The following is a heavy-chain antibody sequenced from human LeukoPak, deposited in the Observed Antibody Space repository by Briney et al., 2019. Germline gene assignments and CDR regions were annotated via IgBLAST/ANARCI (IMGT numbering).Heavy chain of an antibody. Sequence: PGGSLRLSCAASGFTFSTYNMSWVRRAPGRGLEWVSFIVSDGSAIYYADPVKGRFTTSRDSVKNSLFLQMNILRDEDTAVYYCARTYSGNYFFDYWGQGTLVTVSS. CDR3: ARTYSGNYFFDY. CDR2: IVSDGSAI. CDR1: GFTFSTYN. J-gene: IGHJ4*02. V-gene: IGHV3-48*02. D-gene: IGHD1-26*01.